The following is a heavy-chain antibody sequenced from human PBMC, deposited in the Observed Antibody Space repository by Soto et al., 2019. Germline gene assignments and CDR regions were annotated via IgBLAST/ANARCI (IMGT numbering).Heavy chain of an antibody. CDR2: FDPEDGET. V-gene: IGHV1-24*01. CDR1: GYTLTELS. Sequence: ASVKVSCKVSGYTLTELSMHWVRQAPGKGLEWMGGFDPEDGETIYAQKFQGRVTMTEDTSTDTAYMELSSLRSEDTAVYYCATKYSSGGSCYLDAFDIWGQGTMVTVSS. J-gene: IGHJ3*02. D-gene: IGHD2-15*01. CDR3: ATKYSSGGSCYLDAFDI.